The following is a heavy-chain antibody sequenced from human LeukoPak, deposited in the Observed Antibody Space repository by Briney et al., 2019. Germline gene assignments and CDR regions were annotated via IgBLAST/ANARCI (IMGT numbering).Heavy chain of an antibody. CDR2: ISGSGDKI. D-gene: IGHD1-26*01. J-gene: IGHJ4*02. V-gene: IGHV3-23*01. CDR3: AKDWSCDY. CDR1: GFTFSNSA. Sequence: GGSLRLSCAASGFTFSNSAMTWVRQAPGKGLEWVSAISGSGDKIHYADSVKGRFTISRDNSKNTLYLQMNSLRVEDTAIYYCAKDWSCDYWGQGTLITVPS.